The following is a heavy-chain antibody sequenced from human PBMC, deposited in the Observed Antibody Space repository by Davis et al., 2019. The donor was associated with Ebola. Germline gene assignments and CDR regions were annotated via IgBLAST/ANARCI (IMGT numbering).Heavy chain of an antibody. D-gene: IGHD3-3*01. V-gene: IGHV4-34*01. CDR3: ARGGIFGVVIGRDLDV. Sequence: PSETLSLTCAVYGGSFSGYYWSWIRQPPGKGLEWIGEINHSGSTNYNPSLKSRVTISVDTSKNQFSLKLSSVTAADTAVYYCARGGIFGVVIGRDLDVWGQGTTVTVSS. CDR2: INHSGST. CDR1: GGSFSGYY. J-gene: IGHJ6*02.